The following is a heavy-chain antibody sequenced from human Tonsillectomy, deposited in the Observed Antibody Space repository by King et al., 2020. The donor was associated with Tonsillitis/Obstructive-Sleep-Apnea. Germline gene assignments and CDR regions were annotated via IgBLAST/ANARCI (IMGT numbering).Heavy chain of an antibody. V-gene: IGHV3-23*04. CDR1: GFTFSTYA. CDR3: AKDFAAVTGDPGS. Sequence: VQLVESGGGLVQPGGSLRLSCVASGFTFSTYAMTWVRQAPGKGPEWVSGISGSNGGSYYADSVKGRFTISSENSKNTLYLQMNSLRADDTALYYCAKDFAAVTGDPGSWGQGTLVTVSS. J-gene: IGHJ5*02. D-gene: IGHD6-19*01. CDR2: ISGSNGGS.